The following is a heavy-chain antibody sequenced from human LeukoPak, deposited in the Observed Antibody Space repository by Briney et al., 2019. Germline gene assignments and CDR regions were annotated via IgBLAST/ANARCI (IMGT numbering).Heavy chain of an antibody. CDR3: ARVRTIFGGRWFDP. Sequence: SETLSLTCTVSGGSISSSSYYWGWIRQPPGKGLEWIGSIYYSGSTYYNPSLKSRVTISVDTSKNQFSLKLSSVTAADTAVYYCARVRTIFGGRWFDPWGQGTLVTVSS. CDR1: GGSISSSSYY. D-gene: IGHD3-3*01. CDR2: IYYSGST. J-gene: IGHJ5*02. V-gene: IGHV4-39*07.